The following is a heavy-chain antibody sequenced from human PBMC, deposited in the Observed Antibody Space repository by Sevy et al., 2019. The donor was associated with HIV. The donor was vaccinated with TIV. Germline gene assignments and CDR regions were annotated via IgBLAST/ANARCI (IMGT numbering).Heavy chain of an antibody. J-gene: IGHJ6*03. CDR1: GGSISSYY. V-gene: IGHV4-4*07. Sequence: SETLSLTCTVSGGSISSYYWSWIRQPAGKGLEWIGRIYTSGSTNYNPALKSRVTMSVDTSKNKFSLKLSSVTAADTAVYYCARESATIFGVVSYMDVWGKGTTVTVSS. CDR2: IYTSGST. D-gene: IGHD3-3*01. CDR3: ARESATIFGVVSYMDV.